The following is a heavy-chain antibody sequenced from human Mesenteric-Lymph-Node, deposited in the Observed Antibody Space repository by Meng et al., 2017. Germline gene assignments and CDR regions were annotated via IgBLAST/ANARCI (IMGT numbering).Heavy chain of an antibody. J-gene: IGHJ5*02. V-gene: IGHV2-5*08. CDR3: ARAAARPSDWFDP. CDR1: GDSFNSPDYY. CDR2: IYGDDEK. D-gene: IGHD6-6*01. Sequence: QESGPGLVKPSQTLSLTCTVSGDSFNSPDYYWSWIRQPPGKALECLAIIYGDDEKRYSPSLESRLTVTKDTSKNQVVLTMTNMVPVDTATYYCARAAARPSDWFDPWGQGTLVTVSS.